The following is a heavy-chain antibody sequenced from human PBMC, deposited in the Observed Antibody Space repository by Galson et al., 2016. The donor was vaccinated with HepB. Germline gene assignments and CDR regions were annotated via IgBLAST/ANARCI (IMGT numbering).Heavy chain of an antibody. CDR1: GASIITTSYY. J-gene: IGHJ4*02. D-gene: IGHD5-18*01. CDR3: ARGGRKGLWGYYFDY. Sequence: TLSLTCTVSGASIITTSYYWGWIRQPPGKGLEWIGYIYHLGNTYFNPSLKSRVTMSVDASKNQFSLKLSSVTAADTAVYYCARGGRKGLWGYYFDYWGQGTLVPVSS. CDR2: IYHLGNT. V-gene: IGHV4-31*03.